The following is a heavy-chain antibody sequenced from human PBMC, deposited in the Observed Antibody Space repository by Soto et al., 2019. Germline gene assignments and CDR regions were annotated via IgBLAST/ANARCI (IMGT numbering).Heavy chain of an antibody. CDR1: GFTFSYAW. D-gene: IGHD3-22*01. J-gene: IGHJ4*02. CDR2: IRSKTDGGTT. Sequence: GGSLRLSCAASGFTFSYAWMSWVRQAPGKGLEWVGRIRSKTDGGTTDSVAPVKGRFAISRDDSKNTVYLQMNSLKTEDTAVYFCTTDNFYESSGYYYGRFGFWGQGALVTVSS. CDR3: TTDNFYESSGYYYGRFGF. V-gene: IGHV3-15*01.